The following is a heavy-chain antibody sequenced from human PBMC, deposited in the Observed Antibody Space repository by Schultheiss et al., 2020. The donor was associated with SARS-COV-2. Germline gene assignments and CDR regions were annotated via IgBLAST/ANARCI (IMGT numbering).Heavy chain of an antibody. CDR3: ARAITMVQGVREPHFDY. Sequence: GESLKISCAASGFTFSDYYMSWIRQAPGKGLEWVSYISSSGSTIYYADSVKGRFTISRDNAKNSLYLQMNSLRAEDTAVYYCARAITMVQGVREPHFDYWGQGTLVTVSS. V-gene: IGHV3-11*01. J-gene: IGHJ4*02. D-gene: IGHD3-10*01. CDR2: ISSSGSTI. CDR1: GFTFSDYY.